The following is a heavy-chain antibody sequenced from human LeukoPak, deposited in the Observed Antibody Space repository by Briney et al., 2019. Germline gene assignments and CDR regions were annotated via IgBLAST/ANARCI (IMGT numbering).Heavy chain of an antibody. V-gene: IGHV3-30-3*01. CDR3: ARALVEYYDSSGYPNYFDY. J-gene: IGHJ4*02. CDR2: ISYDGSNK. Sequence: EAGGSLRLSCAASGFTFSSYAMHWVRQAPGKGLEWVAVISYDGSNKYYADSVKGRFTISRDNSKNTLYLQMSSLRAEDTAVYYCARALVEYYDSSGYPNYFDYWGQGTLVTVSS. CDR1: GFTFSSYA. D-gene: IGHD3-22*01.